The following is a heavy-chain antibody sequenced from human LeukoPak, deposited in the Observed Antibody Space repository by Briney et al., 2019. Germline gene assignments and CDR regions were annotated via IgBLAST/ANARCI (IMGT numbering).Heavy chain of an antibody. D-gene: IGHD2-21*01. CDR2: IYYSGST. CDR1: GSSISSYY. J-gene: IGHJ5*02. V-gene: IGHV4-59*08. Sequence: PSETLSLTCTVSGSSISSYYWSWIRQPPGKGLEWIGYIYYSGSTNYNPSLKSRVTISVDTSKNQVSLKLSSVTAADTAVYYCARGPIGGVVLGIALGYFDPWGQGTLVTVSS. CDR3: ARGPIGGVVLGIALGYFDP.